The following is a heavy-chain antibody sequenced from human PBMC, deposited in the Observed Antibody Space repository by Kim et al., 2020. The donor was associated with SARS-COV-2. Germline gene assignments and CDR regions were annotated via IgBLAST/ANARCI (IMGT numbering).Heavy chain of an antibody. J-gene: IGHJ3*01. Sequence: GESLKISRKGSGYSFTSYWIGWVRQMPGKGLEWMGIIYPGDSDTRYSPSFQGQVTISADKSISTAYLQWSSLKASDTAMYYCARQGGIAAAGTAFDVWGQGTMVTVSS. CDR2: IYPGDSDT. V-gene: IGHV5-51*01. CDR3: ARQGGIAAAGTAFDV. D-gene: IGHD6-13*01. CDR1: GYSFTSYW.